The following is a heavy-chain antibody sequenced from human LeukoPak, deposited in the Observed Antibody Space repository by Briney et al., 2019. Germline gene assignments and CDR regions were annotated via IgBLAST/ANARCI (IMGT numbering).Heavy chain of an antibody. J-gene: IGHJ5*02. V-gene: IGHV4-59*01. CDR3: ARQLWFGIDP. Sequence: PSETLSLTCTVSGGSISSYYWSWIRQPPGKGLEWIGYIYYSGSTNYNPSLKSRVTISVDTSKNQFSLKLSSVTAADTAVYYCARQLWFGIDPWGQGTLVTVSS. CDR2: IYYSGST. D-gene: IGHD3-10*01. CDR1: GGSISSYY.